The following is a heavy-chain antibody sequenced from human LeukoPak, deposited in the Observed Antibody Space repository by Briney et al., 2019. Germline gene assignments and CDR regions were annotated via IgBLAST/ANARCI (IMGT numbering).Heavy chain of an antibody. CDR1: GYTFTDYY. CDR2: INPNRGVT. Sequence: ASVKVSCKASGYTFTDYYMHWVRQAPGQGLEWMGGINPNRGVTNYAQKFQGRVTITADESTSTAYMELSRLRSDDTAVYYCARDPGEDYDFWSGYDYWGQGTLVTVSS. V-gene: IGHV1-2*02. CDR3: ARDPGEDYDFWSGYDY. D-gene: IGHD3-3*01. J-gene: IGHJ4*02.